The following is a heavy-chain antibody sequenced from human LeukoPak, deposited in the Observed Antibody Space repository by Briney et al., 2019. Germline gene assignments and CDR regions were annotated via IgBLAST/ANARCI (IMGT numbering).Heavy chain of an antibody. Sequence: SETLSLTCAVYGGSFSGYYWGWIRQPPGKGLEWIGEINHSGSTNYNPSLKSRVTISVDTSKNQFSLKLSSVTAADTAVYYCARLSYYYDSSGYYRTTFDYWGQGTLVTVSS. V-gene: IGHV4-34*01. CDR2: INHSGST. CDR1: GGSFSGYY. CDR3: ARLSYYYDSSGYYRTTFDY. D-gene: IGHD3-22*01. J-gene: IGHJ4*02.